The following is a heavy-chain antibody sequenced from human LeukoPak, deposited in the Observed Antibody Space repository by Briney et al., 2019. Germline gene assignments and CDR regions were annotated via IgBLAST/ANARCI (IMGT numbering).Heavy chain of an antibody. CDR2: INHSGST. J-gene: IGHJ4*02. V-gene: IGHV4-34*01. CDR3: ARAGYDFWSGYSYNYFDY. CDR1: GGSFSGYY. Sequence: PSETLSLTCAVYGGSFSGYYWSWIRQPPGKGLEWIGEINHSGSTNYNPSLKSRVTISVDTSKNQFSLKLSSVTAADTAVYYCARAGYDFWSGYSYNYFDYWGQGTLVTVSS. D-gene: IGHD3-3*01.